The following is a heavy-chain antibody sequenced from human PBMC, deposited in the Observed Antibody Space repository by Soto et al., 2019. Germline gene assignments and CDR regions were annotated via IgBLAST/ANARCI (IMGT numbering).Heavy chain of an antibody. V-gene: IGHV3-9*01. CDR2: ISWNSGSI. CDR1: GFTFDDYA. Sequence: PGGSLRLSCAASGFTFDDYAMHWVRQAPGKGLEWVSGISWNSGSIGYADSVKGRFTISRDNAKNSLYLQMNSLRAEDTALYYCAKGLTGYYYYFDYWGQGTLVTVSS. CDR3: AKGLTGYYYYFDY. D-gene: IGHD3-9*01. J-gene: IGHJ4*02.